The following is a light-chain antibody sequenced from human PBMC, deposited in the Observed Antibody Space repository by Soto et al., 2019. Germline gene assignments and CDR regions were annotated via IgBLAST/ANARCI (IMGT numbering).Light chain of an antibody. CDR2: DAS. V-gene: IGKV3-11*01. CDR1: QSVSSY. CDR3: QQRARWVT. Sequence: EIVLTQSPDPLSLSPWERATLSCRASQSVSSYLAWFQQKPDQAPRLLIYDASNRATGIPARFSGSGSETDFTLTISSLEPEDSAVYYCQQRARWVTFGQGTRLEIK. J-gene: IGKJ5*01.